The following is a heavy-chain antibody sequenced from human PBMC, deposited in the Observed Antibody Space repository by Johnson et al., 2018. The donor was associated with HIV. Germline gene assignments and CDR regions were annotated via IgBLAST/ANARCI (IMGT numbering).Heavy chain of an antibody. CDR3: ARVGLTGAQTGDAFDI. CDR2: FYSDSNT. D-gene: IGHD7-27*01. J-gene: IGHJ3*02. CDR1: GFTVSSNY. Sequence: EVQLVESGGGLVQPGGSLRLSCAASGFTVSSNYMSWVRQAPGTGLEWVSVFYSDSNTYSSDSVKGRFTISRDNSKNTLYIEMNRLRAEDTAVYYCARVGLTGAQTGDAFDIWGQGTMVTVSS. V-gene: IGHV3-66*01.